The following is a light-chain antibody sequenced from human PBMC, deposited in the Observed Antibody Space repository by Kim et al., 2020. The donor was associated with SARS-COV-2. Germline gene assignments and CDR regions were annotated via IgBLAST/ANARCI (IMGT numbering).Light chain of an antibody. CDR2: GKN. Sequence: ALGQTVRITCQGDSLRNYYAAWYHQKPGQAPVLVIHGKNDRPSGIPDRFSGSSSGDTASLTITGAQAEDEGDYYCNSRDTSGYRLLFGGGTQLTVL. CDR3: NSRDTSGYRLL. CDR1: SLRNYY. V-gene: IGLV3-19*01. J-gene: IGLJ2*01.